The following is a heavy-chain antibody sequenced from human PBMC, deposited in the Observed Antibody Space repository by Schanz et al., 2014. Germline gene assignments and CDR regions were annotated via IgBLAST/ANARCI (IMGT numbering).Heavy chain of an antibody. V-gene: IGHV3-23*04. CDR3: AKAADWPVTRFDP. J-gene: IGHJ5*02. CDR1: GFTLSNYA. CDR2: LSEGGGGT. D-gene: IGHD3-9*01. Sequence: VQLVESGGGLAQPGGSLRLSCAASGFTLSNYAMSWVRQAPGKGLEWVSALSEGGGGTHYADSVRGRFTISSDSSKSTLYLQMSSLRADDTAVYYCAKAADWPVTRFDPWGQGTLVTVSS.